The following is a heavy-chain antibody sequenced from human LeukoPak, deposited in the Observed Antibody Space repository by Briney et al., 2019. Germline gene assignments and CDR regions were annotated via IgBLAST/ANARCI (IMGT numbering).Heavy chain of an antibody. CDR1: GFTFSSYS. J-gene: IGHJ4*02. D-gene: IGHD3-16*01. CDR3: AREFMGVYFDY. CDR2: ISSSSSFI. V-gene: IGHV3-21*01. Sequence: GGSLRLSCAASGFTFSSYSMKWVRQAPGKGLEWVSSISSSSSFIYYADSMKGRFTISRDNAKNSLYLQVNSLRAEDTAVYYCAREFMGVYFDYWGQGTLVTVSS.